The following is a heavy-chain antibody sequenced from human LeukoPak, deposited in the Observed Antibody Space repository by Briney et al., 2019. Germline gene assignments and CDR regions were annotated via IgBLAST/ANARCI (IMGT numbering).Heavy chain of an antibody. CDR3: ARDPIAAEPDYFDY. J-gene: IGHJ4*02. D-gene: IGHD1-14*01. Sequence: GGPLRLSLLPSDLGFSTFACHWFAKAQAKGPGGWPVIFDENNKFHADSVKGRFTIYRDNSKNTLYLQMNSLTTEDTAVYYCARDPIAAEPDYFDYWGQGTLVTVSS. CDR1: DLGFSTFA. V-gene: IGHV3-30*04. CDR2: IFDENNK.